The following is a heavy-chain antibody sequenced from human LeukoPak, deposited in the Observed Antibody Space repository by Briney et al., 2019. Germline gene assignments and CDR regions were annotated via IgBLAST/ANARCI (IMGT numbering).Heavy chain of an antibody. D-gene: IGHD2-21*02. Sequence: GGSLRLSCEASGFTFSRYWMPWVRQAPGKGLVWVSRIKSDGKTNYADSVKGRFTISRDNSKNTLYLQMNSLRAEDTAVYYCARASCGGDCYSIWGQGTLVTVSS. CDR2: IKSDGKT. CDR1: GFTFSRYW. CDR3: ARASCGGDCYSI. J-gene: IGHJ4*02. V-gene: IGHV3-74*01.